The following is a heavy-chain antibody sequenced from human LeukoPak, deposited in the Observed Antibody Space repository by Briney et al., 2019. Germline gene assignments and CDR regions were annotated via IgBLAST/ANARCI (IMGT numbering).Heavy chain of an antibody. CDR2: ISWNSGSI. Sequence: GGSLRLSCAASGFTFSSYSMNWVRQAPGKGLEWVSGISWNSGSIGYADSVKGRFTISRDNAKNSLYLQMNSLRAEDTAVYYCARETLGTRDYWGQGTLVTVSS. CDR1: GFTFSSYS. V-gene: IGHV3-48*04. CDR3: ARETLGTRDY. D-gene: IGHD7-27*01. J-gene: IGHJ4*02.